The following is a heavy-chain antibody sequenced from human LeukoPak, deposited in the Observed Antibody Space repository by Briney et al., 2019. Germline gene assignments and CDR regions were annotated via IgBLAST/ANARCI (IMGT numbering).Heavy chain of an antibody. CDR1: GYTFTGYY. J-gene: IGHJ6*03. D-gene: IGHD3-10*01. V-gene: IGHV1-2*02. CDR3: ARDPPAYGSGSHYYYYYMDV. CDR2: INPNSGGT. Sequence: GASVKVSCKASGYTFTGYYMHWVRQAPGQGLEWMGWINPNSGGTNYAQKFQGRVTMTRDTSISTAYMELSRLRSDDTAVYYCARDPPAYGSGSHYYYYYMDVWGKGTTVTVSS.